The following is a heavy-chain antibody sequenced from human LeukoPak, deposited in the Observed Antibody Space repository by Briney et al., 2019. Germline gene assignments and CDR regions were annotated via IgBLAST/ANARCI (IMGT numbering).Heavy chain of an antibody. CDR2: ISAYNGNT. CDR1: GYTFTSYG. J-gene: IGHJ6*02. D-gene: IGHD5-18*01. Sequence: ASVKVSCKASGYTFTSYGISWVRQAPGQGLEWMGWISAYNGNTNYAQKLQGRVTMTTGTSTSTAYMELRSLRSDDTAVYYCARDTPPGYSYGLYYYYGMDVWGQGTTVTVSS. V-gene: IGHV1-18*01. CDR3: ARDTPPGYSYGLYYYYGMDV.